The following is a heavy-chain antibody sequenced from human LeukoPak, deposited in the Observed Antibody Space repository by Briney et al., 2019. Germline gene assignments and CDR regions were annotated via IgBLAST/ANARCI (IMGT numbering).Heavy chain of an antibody. V-gene: IGHV3-73*01. Sequence: GGSLRLSCAASGFTFSGSAMHWVRQASGKGLEWIGRIRSKANSYATAYAASVKGRFTISRDDSKNMAYLQMNSLKTEDTAVYYCAAGVREPVMWWDYWGQGTLVTVSS. J-gene: IGHJ4*02. CDR1: GFTFSGSA. D-gene: IGHD2-21*01. CDR2: IRSKANSYAT. CDR3: AAGVREPVMWWDY.